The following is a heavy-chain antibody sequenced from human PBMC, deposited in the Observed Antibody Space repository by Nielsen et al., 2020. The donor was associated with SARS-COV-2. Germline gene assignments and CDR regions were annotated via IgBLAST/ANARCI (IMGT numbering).Heavy chain of an antibody. CDR3: AREQEDIVVVPAAMFPSYYYGMDV. CDR1: GFTFSDYY. D-gene: IGHD2-2*01. Sequence: GGSLRLSCAASGFTFSDYYMSWIRQAPGKGLEWVSYISSSGSTIYYADSVKGRFTISRDNAKNSLYLQMNSLRAEDTAVYYCAREQEDIVVVPAAMFPSYYYGMDVWGQGTTVTVSS. J-gene: IGHJ6*02. CDR2: ISSSGSTI. V-gene: IGHV3-11*01.